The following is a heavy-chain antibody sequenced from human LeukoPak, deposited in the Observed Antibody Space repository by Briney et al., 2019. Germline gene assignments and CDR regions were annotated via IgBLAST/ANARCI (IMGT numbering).Heavy chain of an antibody. CDR2: IWYGGSNK. V-gene: IGHV3-30*02. CDR3: AKADCGGDCSMFDY. J-gene: IGHJ4*02. D-gene: IGHD2-21*01. Sequence: GGSLRLSCAASGFTFSSYGMHWVRQAPGKGLEWVALIWYGGSNKYYADSAKGRFTISRDNSKNTLYLQMNSLRAEDTAVYYCAKADCGGDCSMFDYWGQGTLVTVSS. CDR1: GFTFSSYG.